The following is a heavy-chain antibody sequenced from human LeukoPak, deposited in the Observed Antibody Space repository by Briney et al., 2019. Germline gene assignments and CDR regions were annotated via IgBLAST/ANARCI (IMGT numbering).Heavy chain of an antibody. Sequence: PSETLSLTCTVSGYSISSGYYWGWIRQPPGKGLEWIGSIYHSGSTYYNPSLKSRVTISVDTSKNQFSLKLSSVTAADTAVYYCARYGSGSYYNENDAFDIWGQGTMVTVSS. CDR2: IYHSGST. J-gene: IGHJ3*02. V-gene: IGHV4-38-2*02. CDR1: GYSISSGYY. CDR3: ARYGSGSYYNENDAFDI. D-gene: IGHD3-10*01.